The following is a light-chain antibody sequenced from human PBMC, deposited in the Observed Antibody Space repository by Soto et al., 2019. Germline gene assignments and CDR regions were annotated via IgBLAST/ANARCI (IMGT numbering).Light chain of an antibody. V-gene: IGLV2-18*02. J-gene: IGLJ1*01. CDR2: EVN. Sequence: QSGLTQPASVTGSPGQSITISCTGTSSDIGSYNRVSWYQQPPGTAPKLIIYEVNNRPSGVPDSFSGSKSGNTASLTISGLQAEDEADYYCNSFTTSSTYVFGTGTKVTVL. CDR3: NSFTTSSTYV. CDR1: SSDIGSYNR.